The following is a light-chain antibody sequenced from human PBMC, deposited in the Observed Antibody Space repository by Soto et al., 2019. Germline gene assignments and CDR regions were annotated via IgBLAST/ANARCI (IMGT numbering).Light chain of an antibody. V-gene: IGKV3-20*01. Sequence: EIVLTQSPGTLSLSPGERATLSCRASQSVSSSYLAWYQQKPGQAPRLLIYGASSRATGIPDRFSGSGSGTDFTLTISRLEPEDVAVYYCQQYYSGPPYTFGQGTKLEIK. CDR1: QSVSSSY. J-gene: IGKJ2*01. CDR3: QQYYSGPPYT. CDR2: GAS.